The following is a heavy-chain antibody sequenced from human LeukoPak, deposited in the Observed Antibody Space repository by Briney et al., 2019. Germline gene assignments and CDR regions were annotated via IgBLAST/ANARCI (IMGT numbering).Heavy chain of an antibody. J-gene: IGHJ4*02. CDR1: GGSISSGGYY. CDR3: AREAVAAAGRIDY. CDR2: IYYSGST. Sequence: SETLSLTCAVSGGSISSGGYYWSWIRQHPGKGLEWLGYIYYSGSTYYNPSLKSRVTISVDTSKNQFSLKLSSVTAADTAVYYCAREAVAAAGRIDYWGQGTLVTVSS. D-gene: IGHD6-13*01. V-gene: IGHV4-31*11.